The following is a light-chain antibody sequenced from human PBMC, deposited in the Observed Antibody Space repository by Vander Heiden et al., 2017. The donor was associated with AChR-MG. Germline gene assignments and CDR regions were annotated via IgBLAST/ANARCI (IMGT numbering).Light chain of an antibody. CDR3: LKRSKFYT. CDR2: EAS. V-gene: IGKV3-11*01. CDR1: QDVTTY. J-gene: IGKJ2*01. Sequence: SRADRACLACRASQDVTTYFAWYQQQTGQAPLHLTSEASHSTPGILRRCSGSGSVTDSTLTIDPLDPEDFAIHYRLKRSKFYTFGQGTRLEI.